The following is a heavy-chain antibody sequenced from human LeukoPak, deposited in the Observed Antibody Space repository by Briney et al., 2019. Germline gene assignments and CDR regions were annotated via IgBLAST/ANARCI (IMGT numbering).Heavy chain of an antibody. CDR1: GGSISTYY. V-gene: IGHV4-4*07. CDR2: IYTSGST. Sequence: SETLSLTCTVSGGSISTYYWSWIRQPAGKGLEWIGRIYTSGSTNYNPSLKSRVTMSVDTSKNQFSLKLSSVTAADTAVYYCARGAAVAGTGAFDIWGQGTMVTVSS. D-gene: IGHD6-19*01. J-gene: IGHJ3*02. CDR3: ARGAAVAGTGAFDI.